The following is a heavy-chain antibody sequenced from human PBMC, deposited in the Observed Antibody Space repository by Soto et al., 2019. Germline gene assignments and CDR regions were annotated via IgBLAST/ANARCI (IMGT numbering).Heavy chain of an antibody. V-gene: IGHV4-61*01. CDR1: GAPVSSETHF. CDR3: AREDMSGTYYFDY. J-gene: IGHJ4*02. Sequence: PSETLSLTCTVSGAPVSSETHFWTWIRQPPGKGLEWIGYMYYSGITNSNPALKSRVTLSVDGSRNQFSLSLNSVTAADTAVYYCAREDMSGTYYFDYWGPGTQVTVSS. D-gene: IGHD1-26*01. CDR2: MYYSGIT.